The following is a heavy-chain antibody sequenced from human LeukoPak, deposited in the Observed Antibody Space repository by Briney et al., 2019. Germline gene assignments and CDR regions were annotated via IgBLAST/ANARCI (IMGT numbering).Heavy chain of an antibody. V-gene: IGHV3-7*03. J-gene: IGHJ3*01. CDR1: GFTFSGFW. D-gene: IGHD6-6*01. Sequence: GGSLRLSFAVSGFTFSGFWMSWSRQAPGKGLEWVASINSDGSEGYYADVVKGRFTISRDNAKNSLYLQINSLRAEDTAVYYCARSSYSSSSSVWGQGTMVTVSS. CDR3: ARSSYSSSSSV. CDR2: INSDGSEG.